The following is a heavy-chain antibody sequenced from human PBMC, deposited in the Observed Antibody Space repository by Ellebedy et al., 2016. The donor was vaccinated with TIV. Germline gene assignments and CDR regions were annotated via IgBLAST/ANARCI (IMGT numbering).Heavy chain of an antibody. J-gene: IGHJ4*02. CDR1: GFTFSSYA. CDR3: AKVAAGPGGVWVFDY. D-gene: IGHD6-6*01. Sequence: PGGSLRLSCAASGFTFSSYAMTWVRQAPGKRLEWVSAITYSGGSTYYADSVKGRFTLSRDNSKNTLYLQMNSLRAEDTAVYYCAKVAAGPGGVWVFDYWGQGTLVTVSS. V-gene: IGHV3-23*01. CDR2: ITYSGGST.